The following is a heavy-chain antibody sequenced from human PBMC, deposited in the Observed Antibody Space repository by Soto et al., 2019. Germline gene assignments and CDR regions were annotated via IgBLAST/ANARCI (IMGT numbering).Heavy chain of an antibody. D-gene: IGHD2-2*01. CDR2: IYFSGTT. J-gene: IGHJ4*02. CDR3: ARQDCSGTTCHDFDS. CDR1: GGSVSNGAYF. Sequence: SETLSLTCTVSGGSVSNGAYFWNWIRQPPGKGLEWIGYIYFSGTTYYNPSLKSRLKISVDTAKNQFSLQLSSVTAADTAVYYCARQDCSGTTCHDFDSWGQGTLVTSPQ. V-gene: IGHV4-30-4*01.